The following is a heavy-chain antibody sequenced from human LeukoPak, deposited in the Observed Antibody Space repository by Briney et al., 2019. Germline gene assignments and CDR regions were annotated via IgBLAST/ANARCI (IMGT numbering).Heavy chain of an antibody. J-gene: IGHJ4*02. CDR1: WFTFSSFA. Sequence: GGPLRLSCAASWFTFSSFAMIWVRQAPGKGVERVAAFSGSGGSTYYADSVTRRVTISRDNSKNTLYLQMNSLRAEDTAVYYCANELSEIQLWSYFDYWGQGTLVTVSS. D-gene: IGHD5-18*01. CDR2: FSGSGGST. CDR3: ANELSEIQLWSYFDY. V-gene: IGHV3-23*01.